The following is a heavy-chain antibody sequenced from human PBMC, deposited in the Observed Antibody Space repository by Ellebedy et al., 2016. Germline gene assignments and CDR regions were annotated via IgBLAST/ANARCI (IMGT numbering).Heavy chain of an antibody. V-gene: IGHV3-23*01. CDR2: IGGSGVAT. D-gene: IGHD2/OR15-2a*01. CDR3: AKDPNQEYVIDH. CDR1: GFTFSQFA. J-gene: IGHJ4*02. Sequence: GGSLRLSCAASGFTFSQFAMTWVRQAPGKGLEWVSLIGGSGVATFYADSVKGRFTVSRDNSNDILYLQMNSLRAEDTAVYYCAKDPNQEYVIDHWGQGVLVTVSS.